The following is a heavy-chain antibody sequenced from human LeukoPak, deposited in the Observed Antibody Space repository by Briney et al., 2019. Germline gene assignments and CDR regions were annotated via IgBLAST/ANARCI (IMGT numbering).Heavy chain of an antibody. V-gene: IGHV3-7*01. CDR1: GITFSTYW. CDR3: ARDRHDYTHYFDY. Sequence: GGSLRLSCAASGITFSTYWMSWVRQAPGKGLEWVANIKQDGSEKYYVDSVKGRFTISRDNAKNSLYLQMNSLRAEDTAVYYCARDRHDYTHYFDYWGQGTLVTVSS. D-gene: IGHD4-11*01. CDR2: IKQDGSEK. J-gene: IGHJ4*02.